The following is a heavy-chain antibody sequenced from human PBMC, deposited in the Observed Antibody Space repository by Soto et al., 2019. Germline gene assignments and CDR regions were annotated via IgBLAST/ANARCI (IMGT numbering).Heavy chain of an antibody. CDR2: VKNNGGAT. D-gene: IGHD2-21*01. Sequence: EVQLVESGGDLVKPGGSLRLSCAASGFIFSHAWFHWVRQPPGKGLELVARVKNNGGATDYAPSVQGRFTISRDDSKDTVYLQMSSLTSEDTAISYCAADLGLAYDSNNWFDPWGQGTLVTVSS. V-gene: IGHV3-15*07. CDR1: GFIFSHAW. J-gene: IGHJ5*02. CDR3: AADLGLAYDSNNWFDP.